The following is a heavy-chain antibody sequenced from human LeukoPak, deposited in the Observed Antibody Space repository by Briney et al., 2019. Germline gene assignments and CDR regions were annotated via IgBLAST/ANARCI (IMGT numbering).Heavy chain of an antibody. CDR3: ARHGRRMVRGNYYFDY. D-gene: IGHD3-10*01. Sequence: SETLSLTCTVSGGSISSSSYYWGWIRQPPGKGLEWIGSIYYSGSTYYNPSLKSRVTISVDTSKNQFSLKLSSVTAADTAVYYCARHGRRMVRGNYYFDYWGQGTLVTVSS. J-gene: IGHJ4*02. V-gene: IGHV4-39*01. CDR1: GGSISSSSYY. CDR2: IYYSGST.